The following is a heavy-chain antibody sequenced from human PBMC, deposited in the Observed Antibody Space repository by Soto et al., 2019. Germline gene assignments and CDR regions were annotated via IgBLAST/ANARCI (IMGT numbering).Heavy chain of an antibody. V-gene: IGHV3-11*01. J-gene: IGHJ4*02. CDR1: GFTFSDYY. D-gene: IGHD1-26*01. CDR2: ISSSGSTI. CDR3: ARDSGSYRARFDY. Sequence: PGGSLRLSCAASGFTFSDYYISCIRQSPGKGLEWVSYISSSGSTIYYADSVKGRFTISRDNAKNSLYLQMNSLRAEDTAVYYCARDSGSYRARFDYWGQGTLVTVSS.